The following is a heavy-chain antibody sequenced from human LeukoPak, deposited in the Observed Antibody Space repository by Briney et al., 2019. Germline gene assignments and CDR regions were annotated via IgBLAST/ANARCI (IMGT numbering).Heavy chain of an antibody. D-gene: IGHD5-18*01. Sequence: GGSLRLSCAASGFTFSSYWMHWVRQAPGKGLVWVSRINSDGSSTSYADSVKGRFTISRDNAKNTLYLQMNSLRAEDTALYHCARGGYSYGTENYYYGTDVWGQGTTVTVSS. CDR3: ARGGYSYGTENYYYGTDV. CDR2: INSDGSST. V-gene: IGHV3-74*01. J-gene: IGHJ6*02. CDR1: GFTFSSYW.